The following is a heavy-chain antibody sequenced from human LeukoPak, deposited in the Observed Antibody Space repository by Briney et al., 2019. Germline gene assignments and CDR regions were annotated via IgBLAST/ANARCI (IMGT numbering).Heavy chain of an antibody. CDR3: ARVRYTQGTTCRFDY. CDR2: IYYSGST. V-gene: IGHV4-31*03. CDR1: GGSISSGGYY. J-gene: IGHJ4*02. D-gene: IGHD2/OR15-2a*01. Sequence: SQTLSLTCTVSGGSISSGGYYWSWIRQHPGKGLEWIGYIYYSGSTYYNPSLKSRVTISVDTSKNQFSLKLSSVTAADTAVYYCARVRYTQGTTCRFDYWGQGTLVTVSS.